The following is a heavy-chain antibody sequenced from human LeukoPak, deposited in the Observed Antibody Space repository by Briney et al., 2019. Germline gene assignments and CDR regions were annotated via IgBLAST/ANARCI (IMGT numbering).Heavy chain of an antibody. V-gene: IGHV3-21*01. Sequence: GGSLRLSCAASGFTFSSYSMNWVRQAPGKGLEWVSSISSSSSYIYYADSVKGRFTISRYNAKNSLYLQMNSLRAEDTAVYYCARDNSKGFGDYYYYYMDVWGKGTTVTVSS. CDR2: ISSSSSYI. D-gene: IGHD3-10*01. CDR3: ARDNSKGFGDYYYYYMDV. CDR1: GFTFSSYS. J-gene: IGHJ6*03.